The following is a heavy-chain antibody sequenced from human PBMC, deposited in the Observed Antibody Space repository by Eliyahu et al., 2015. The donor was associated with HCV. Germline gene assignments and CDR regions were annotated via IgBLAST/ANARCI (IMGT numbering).Heavy chain of an antibody. D-gene: IGHD4-23*01. Sequence: QVQLQESGPGLGKPSETLSPTCTVSGGXXSSYYWSWIRQPPGKGLEWIGYIYYSGSTNYNPSLKSRVTISVDTSKNQFSLKLSSVTAADTAVYYCARIPTNYGGCWFDPWGQGTLVTVSS. CDR1: GGXXSSYY. CDR2: IYYSGST. J-gene: IGHJ5*02. CDR3: ARIPTNYGGCWFDP. V-gene: IGHV4-59*08.